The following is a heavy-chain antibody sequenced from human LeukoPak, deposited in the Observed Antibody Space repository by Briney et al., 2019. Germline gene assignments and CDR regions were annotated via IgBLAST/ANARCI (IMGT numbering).Heavy chain of an antibody. CDR1: GFTFSDYY. D-gene: IGHD3-22*01. Sequence: GGSLRLSCAASGFTFSDYYMSWIRQAPGKGLEWVSYISSSGSTIYYADSVKGRFTISRDNAKNSLYLQMNSLRAEDTAVYYCARDGNLHYYDSSGYYFDYWGQGTLVTVTS. V-gene: IGHV3-11*04. CDR3: ARDGNLHYYDSSGYYFDY. J-gene: IGHJ4*02. CDR2: ISSSGSTI.